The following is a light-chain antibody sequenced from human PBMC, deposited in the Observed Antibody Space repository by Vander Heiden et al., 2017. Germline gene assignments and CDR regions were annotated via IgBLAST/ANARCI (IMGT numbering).Light chain of an antibody. CDR1: SSNIGSNY. CDR2: SKN. CDR3: AAWDDSLRGLWV. Sequence: QSVLTQPPSASVTPGQRGTISCSGSSSNIGSNYVYWYQQLPGTAPKLLIVSKNQRPSGVPDRFSGSKSGTSASLAISGLRSEDEADYYCAAWDDSLRGLWVFGGGTKLTVL. V-gene: IGLV1-47*02. J-gene: IGLJ3*02.